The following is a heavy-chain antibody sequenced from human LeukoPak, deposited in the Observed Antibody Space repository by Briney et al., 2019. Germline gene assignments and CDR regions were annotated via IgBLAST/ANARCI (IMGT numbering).Heavy chain of an antibody. J-gene: IGHJ4*02. V-gene: IGHV3-72*01. CDR3: ASKFYDSRGYYKDY. Sequence: PGGPLRLSCAVSGFTFSDHYMDWVRQAPGKGLEWVGRTRNKANSYTTEYAASVKGRFTISRDDSKNSLYLQMNSLKTEDTAVYYCASKFYDSRGYYKDYWGQGTLVTVSS. CDR2: TRNKANSYTT. CDR1: GFTFSDHY. D-gene: IGHD3-22*01.